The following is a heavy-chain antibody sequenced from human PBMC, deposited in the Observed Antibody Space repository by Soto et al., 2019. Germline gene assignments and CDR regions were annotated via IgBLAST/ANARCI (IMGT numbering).Heavy chain of an antibody. CDR3: ARHRIGSGYYYGMDV. Sequence: GASLKISCKGSGYGFTSYWIGWVRQMPGKGLEWMGIIYPGDSDTRYSPSFQGQVTTSADKFISTAYLQWSSLKASDTSMYYCARHRIGSGYYYGMDVWGQGTTVTVSS. V-gene: IGHV5-51*01. D-gene: IGHD2-15*01. CDR2: IYPGDSDT. CDR1: GYGFTSYW. J-gene: IGHJ6*02.